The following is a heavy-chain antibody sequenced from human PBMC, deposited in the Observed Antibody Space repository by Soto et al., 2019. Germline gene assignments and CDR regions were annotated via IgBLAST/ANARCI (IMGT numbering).Heavy chain of an antibody. V-gene: IGHV3-21*03. J-gene: IGHJ4*02. CDR2: ISSSSSYI. CDR1: GFTFSSYS. CDR3: NTGLDTMIVVDPGY. D-gene: IGHD3-22*01. Sequence: GGSLRLSCAASGFTFSSYSMNWVRQAPGKGLEWVSSISSSSSYIYYADSVKGRFTISRDNAKNSLYLQMNSLKTEDTAVYYCNTGLDTMIVVDPGYWGQGTLDTVSS.